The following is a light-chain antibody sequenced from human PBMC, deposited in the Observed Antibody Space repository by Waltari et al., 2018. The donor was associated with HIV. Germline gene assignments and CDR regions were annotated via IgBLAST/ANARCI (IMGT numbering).Light chain of an antibody. Sequence: SYVLTQPPSVSVAPGPTASTTCGGDYTRSKSVHWYQQKSGQAPVVVVYDDRDRPSGIPERFSGSNSGNTATLTISGVEVGDEADYYCQVWDSSSVHWVFGGGTKLTV. CDR1: YTRSKS. CDR2: DDR. CDR3: QVWDSSSVHWV. V-gene: IGLV3-21*02. J-gene: IGLJ3*02.